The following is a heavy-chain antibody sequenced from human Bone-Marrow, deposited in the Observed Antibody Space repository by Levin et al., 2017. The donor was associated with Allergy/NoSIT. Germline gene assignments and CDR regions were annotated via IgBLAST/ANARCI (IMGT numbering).Heavy chain of an antibody. D-gene: IGHD5-18*01. J-gene: IGHJ4*02. Sequence: VGSLRLSCGASGFTFGSYAMYWVRQAPGKGLEWVALISYKGNTKTYADSVKGRFTISRDNAKNTVSLQMNSLRPEDTAIYYCAREWVVGSTVDAGMGLWGQGTLVTVSS. CDR3: AREWVVGSTVDAGMGL. V-gene: IGHV3-30*04. CDR1: GFTFGSYA. CDR2: ISYKGNTK.